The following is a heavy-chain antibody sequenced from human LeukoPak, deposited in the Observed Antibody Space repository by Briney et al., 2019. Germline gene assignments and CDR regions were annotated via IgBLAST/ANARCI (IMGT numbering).Heavy chain of an antibody. J-gene: IGHJ4*02. CDR1: GYTFTSYA. D-gene: IGHD2-15*01. Sequence: ASVKVSCKASGYTFTSYAMHWVRQAPGQRLEWMGWINAGNGNTKYSQKFQGRVTITRDTSTDTAYMELSSLRSEDTAVYYCATHYTPIVVVVAATQPFDYWGQGTLVTVSS. V-gene: IGHV1-3*01. CDR3: ATHYTPIVVVVAATQPFDY. CDR2: INAGNGNT.